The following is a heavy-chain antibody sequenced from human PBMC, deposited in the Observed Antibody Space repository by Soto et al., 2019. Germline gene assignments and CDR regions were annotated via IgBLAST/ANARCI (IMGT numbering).Heavy chain of an antibody. CDR1: GFTFSNYG. Sequence: EVQLLESGGGLVQPGGSLRLSCAASGFTFSNYGMSWVRQAPGKGLEWVSTISGGGGNTYYADSVRGRFSISRDNSKNTLYLQMNSLRVDDTAVFYCANLITGTGGYWGQGTLVTVSS. CDR2: ISGGGGNT. V-gene: IGHV3-23*01. J-gene: IGHJ4*02. CDR3: ANLITGTGGY. D-gene: IGHD4-17*01.